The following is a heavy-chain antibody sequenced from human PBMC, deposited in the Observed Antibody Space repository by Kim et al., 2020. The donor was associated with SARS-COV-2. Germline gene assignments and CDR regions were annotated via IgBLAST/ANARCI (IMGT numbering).Heavy chain of an antibody. CDR2: IGTAGDT. CDR1: GFTFSSYD. D-gene: IGHD3-10*01. J-gene: IGHJ3*02. V-gene: IGHV3-13*04. CDR3: ARGAITMVRGVIIPYAFDI. Sequence: GGSLRLSCAASGFTFSSYDMHWVRQATGKGLEWVSAIGTAGDTYYPGSVKGRFTISRENAKNSLYLQMNSLRAGDTAVYYCARGAITMVRGVIIPYAFDIWGQGTMVTVSS.